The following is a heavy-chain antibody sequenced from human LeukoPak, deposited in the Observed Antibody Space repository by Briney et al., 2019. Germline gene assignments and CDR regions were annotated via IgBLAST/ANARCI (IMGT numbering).Heavy chain of an antibody. D-gene: IGHD3-10*01. Sequence: PSETLSLTCTVSGGSISSSSYYWGWIRQPPWKGLEGIGSIYYSGSTYYNPSLKSRVTISVDTSKNQFSLKLSSVTAADTAVYYCARLQKWLTMVRGAPDYWGQGTLVTVSS. CDR3: ARLQKWLTMVRGAPDY. CDR2: IYYSGST. CDR1: GGSISSSSYY. J-gene: IGHJ4*02. V-gene: IGHV4-39*01.